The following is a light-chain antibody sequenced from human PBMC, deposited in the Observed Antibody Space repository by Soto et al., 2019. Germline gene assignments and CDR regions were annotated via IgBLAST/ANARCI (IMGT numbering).Light chain of an antibody. CDR3: QHYKDYSWT. CDR1: QSISLW. Sequence: DIHMTQSPSTLSASVGDRVTITCRASQSISLWVAWYQQKPGRAPNLLIYKTSSLETGVRSRFSGSGSGTEFTLTISSLQPDDFATYYCQHYKDYSWTFGQGTKVEV. J-gene: IGKJ1*01. CDR2: KTS. V-gene: IGKV1-5*03.